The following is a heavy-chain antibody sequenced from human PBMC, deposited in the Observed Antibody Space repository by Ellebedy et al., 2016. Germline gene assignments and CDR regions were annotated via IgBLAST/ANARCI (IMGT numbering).Heavy chain of an antibody. CDR2: IVIGSGNT. J-gene: IGHJ6*02. CDR3: VMVYAMEYYGMDV. CDR1: GFTFTGSA. V-gene: IGHV1-58*02. Sequence: ASVKVSCKASGFTFTGSAMQWVRQARGQRLEWIGWIVIGSGNTNYAQKFQERVTITRDMSTSTAYMELRSLRSEDTAVYYCVMVYAMEYYGMDVWGQGTTVTVSS. D-gene: IGHD2-8*01.